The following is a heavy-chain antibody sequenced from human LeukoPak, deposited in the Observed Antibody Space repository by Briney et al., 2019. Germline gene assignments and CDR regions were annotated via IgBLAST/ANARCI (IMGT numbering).Heavy chain of an antibody. D-gene: IGHD6-13*01. CDR2: ISYDGSNK. CDR1: GFTFSNYT. V-gene: IGHV3-30*14. J-gene: IGHJ4*02. CDR3: ASIDSSSPGDY. Sequence: GGSLRPSCAASGFTFSNYTMYWVRQAPGKGLEWVALISYDGSNKYYADSVKGRFTISRDNSKNTLYLQMNSLRAEDTAVYYCASIDSSSPGDYWGQGTLVTVSS.